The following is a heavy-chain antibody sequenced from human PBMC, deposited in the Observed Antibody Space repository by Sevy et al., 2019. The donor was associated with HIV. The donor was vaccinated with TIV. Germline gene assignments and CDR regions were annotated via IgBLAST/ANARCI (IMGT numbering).Heavy chain of an antibody. CDR1: GFTFSSYS. Sequence: GGSLRLSCAASGFTFSSYSMNWVRQAPGKGPEWVSSISSSSSYIYYADSVKGRFTISRDNAKNSLYLQMNSLRAEDTAVYYCARDEMATTPFDYWGQGTLVTVSS. V-gene: IGHV3-21*01. D-gene: IGHD1-1*01. CDR3: ARDEMATTPFDY. CDR2: ISSSSSYI. J-gene: IGHJ4*02.